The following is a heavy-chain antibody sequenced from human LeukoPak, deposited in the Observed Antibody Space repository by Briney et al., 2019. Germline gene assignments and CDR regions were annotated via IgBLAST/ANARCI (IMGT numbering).Heavy chain of an antibody. CDR3: AKDGGGWYTSGWYYFDY. V-gene: IGHV3-48*01. J-gene: IGHJ4*02. D-gene: IGHD6-19*01. Sequence: GGSLRLSCAASGFTFSSYSMNWVRQAPGKGLEWVSYISSSSSTIYYADSVKGRFTISRDNYKNTIYLQLSSLRAEDTAVYYCAKDGGGWYTSGWYYFDYWGQGALVTVSS. CDR2: ISSSSSTI. CDR1: GFTFSSYS.